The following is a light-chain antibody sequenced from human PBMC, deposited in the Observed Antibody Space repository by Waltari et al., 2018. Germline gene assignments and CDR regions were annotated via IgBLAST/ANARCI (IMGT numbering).Light chain of an antibody. Sequence: EIVLTQSPGTLSLSPGERATLSCRASQSVSGYLAWYQQKPGQAPRLLIYCASSRATGIPDRFSGSGSGKDFILTISRLEPEDFAVYFCQQYDISPKTFGQGTKVEIK. CDR3: QQYDISPKT. CDR2: CAS. J-gene: IGKJ1*01. CDR1: QSVSGY. V-gene: IGKV3-20*01.